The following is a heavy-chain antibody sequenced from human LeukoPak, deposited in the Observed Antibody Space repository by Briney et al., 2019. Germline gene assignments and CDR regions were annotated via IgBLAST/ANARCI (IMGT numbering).Heavy chain of an antibody. J-gene: IGHJ6*02. CDR1: GFTFSSYW. D-gene: IGHD5-18*01. CDR2: IKQDGSVK. Sequence: PGGSLRLSCAASGFTFSSYWMSWVRQAPGKGLKWGADIKQDGSVKYYVDSVKGRFTISRDNAMNSLYLQMNSLRAEDTAVYYCARDTAMVTSVDYYGMDVWGQGTTVTVSS. V-gene: IGHV3-7*05. CDR3: ARDTAMVTSVDYYGMDV.